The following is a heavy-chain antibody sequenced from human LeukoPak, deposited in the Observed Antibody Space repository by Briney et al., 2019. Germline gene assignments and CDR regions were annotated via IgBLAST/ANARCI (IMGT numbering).Heavy chain of an antibody. D-gene: IGHD3-3*01. CDR3: ARQNYDFWSGYYAYYYYGMDV. CDR2: IYYSGST. J-gene: IGHJ6*02. CDR1: GGSISSSSYY. Sequence: KPSETLSLTCTVSGGSISSSSYYWGWIRQPPGKGLEWIGSIYYSGSTYYNRSLKSRVTISVDTSKNQFSLKLSSVTAADTAVYYCARQNYDFWSGYYAYYYYGMDVWGQGTTVTVSS. V-gene: IGHV4-39*01.